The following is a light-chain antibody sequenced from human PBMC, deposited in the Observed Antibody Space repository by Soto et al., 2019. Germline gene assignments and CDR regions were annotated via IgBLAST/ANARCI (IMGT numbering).Light chain of an antibody. J-gene: IGKJ5*01. CDR2: KAS. CDR3: QQYHIWPSIT. V-gene: IGKV1-5*03. Sequence: DIQMTQSPSTMSASLGDGVSIXXRASQSISSWLAWYQQKPGKAPKLXXYKASSLESGVPSRFSGSGSGTEFTLTISSLQSEDFAVYYCQQYHIWPSITSGQGTRLEIK. CDR1: QSISSW.